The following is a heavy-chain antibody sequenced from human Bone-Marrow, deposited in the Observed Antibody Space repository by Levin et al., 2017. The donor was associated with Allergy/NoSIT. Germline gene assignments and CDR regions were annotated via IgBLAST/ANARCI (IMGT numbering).Heavy chain of an antibody. CDR2: IIPVLDIT. V-gene: IGHV1-69*02. CDR1: GGTLRTST. Sequence: ASVKVSCKASGGTLRTSTISWVRQAPGQGLEWMGRIIPVLDITNSAQKFQDRVTITADKATSTAYMELSSLKSEDTAVYYCARGLFDGYYYFHLDTWGHGTMITVSS. CDR3: ARGLFDGYYYFHLDT. J-gene: IGHJ5*01. D-gene: IGHD3-22*01.